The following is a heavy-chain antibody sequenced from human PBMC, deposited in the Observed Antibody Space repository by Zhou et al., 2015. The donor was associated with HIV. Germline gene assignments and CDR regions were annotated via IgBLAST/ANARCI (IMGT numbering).Heavy chain of an antibody. CDR2: ITHSGTTV. Sequence: QVQVVESGRGLVRPGGSLRLSCAVSGFTFSDYSMSWIRQAPGKGLEWISYITHSGTTVYYADSVRGRFTLSRDNAKNSLYLQMNSLRAEDTAVYYCARHGSSWYLDYWGHGTLVTVSS. D-gene: IGHD6-13*01. CDR1: GFTFSDYS. J-gene: IGHJ4*01. V-gene: IGHV3-11*01. CDR3: ARHGSSWYLDY.